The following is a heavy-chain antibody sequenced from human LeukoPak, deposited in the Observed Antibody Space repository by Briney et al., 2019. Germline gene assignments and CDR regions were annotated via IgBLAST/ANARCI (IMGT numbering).Heavy chain of an antibody. CDR2: TYYRSKWYY. V-gene: IGHV6-1*01. Sequence: PSQTLSLTCAISGDSVSSNSAAWNWIRQSPSRGLEWLGWTYYRSKWYYDYALSVKSRIIIKPDTSKNQFSLQLHSVTPEDTAVYFCASTPVTYYQSAGDYFESYLGYWGQGTLVTVSS. J-gene: IGHJ4*02. CDR1: GDSVSSNSAA. D-gene: IGHD3-22*01. CDR3: ASTPVTYYQSAGDYFESYLGY.